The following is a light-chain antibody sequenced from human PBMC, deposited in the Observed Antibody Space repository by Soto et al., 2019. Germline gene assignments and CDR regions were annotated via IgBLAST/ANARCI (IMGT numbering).Light chain of an antibody. CDR2: KAS. CDR1: KSISSW. Sequence: DIQMTQSPSTLSASVGDRVTITCRASKSISSWLAWYQQKPGKAPKLLIYKASSLPSGVPSRFSGSGSGTEFTLTISSLQPDDFATYDCQQYNSYSLTFGGGTKVEIK. V-gene: IGKV1-5*03. CDR3: QQYNSYSLT. J-gene: IGKJ4*01.